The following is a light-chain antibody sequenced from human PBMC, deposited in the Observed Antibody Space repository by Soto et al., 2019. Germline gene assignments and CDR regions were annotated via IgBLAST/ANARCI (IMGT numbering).Light chain of an antibody. CDR2: YNN. CDR1: SSNIGSNT. J-gene: IGLJ3*02. Sequence: QSVLTQPPSASGTPGQRVTISCSGSSSNIGSNTVNWYQQLPGTAPKLLIYYNNQRPSGVPDRVSGSKSGTSASLAISGLQSEDEADYFCAAWDVSLNGPVFGGGTKLTVL. CDR3: AAWDVSLNGPV. V-gene: IGLV1-44*01.